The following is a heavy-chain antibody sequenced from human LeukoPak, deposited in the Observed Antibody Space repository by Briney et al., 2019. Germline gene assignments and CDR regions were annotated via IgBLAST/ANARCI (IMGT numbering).Heavy chain of an antibody. CDR3: ARPFGYCSSTSCPSPFDY. D-gene: IGHD2-2*01. CDR2: IIPIFGTA. Sequence: SVKVSCKASGGTFSSYAISWVRQAPGQGLEWMGGIIPIFGTANSAAKFQGRVTITADEPTSTAYMELSSLRSEDTAVYYCARPFGYCSSTSCPSPFDYWGQGTLVTVSS. V-gene: IGHV1-69*01. J-gene: IGHJ4*02. CDR1: GGTFSSYA.